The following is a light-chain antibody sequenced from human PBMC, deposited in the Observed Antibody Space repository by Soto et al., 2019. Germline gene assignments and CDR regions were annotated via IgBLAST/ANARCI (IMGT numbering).Light chain of an antibody. CDR1: SGSVFTTYY. CDR3: MRYMGGGLVV. J-gene: IGLJ2*01. V-gene: IGLV8-61*01. CDR2: STN. Sequence: QAVVTQEPSFSVSPGGTVTLTCGLTSGSVFTTYYPSWYQQTPGQAPRTLIYSTNIRSSGVPDRFSGSILGNKAALTITGAQADDESDYHCMRYMGGGLVVFGGGTTLTVL.